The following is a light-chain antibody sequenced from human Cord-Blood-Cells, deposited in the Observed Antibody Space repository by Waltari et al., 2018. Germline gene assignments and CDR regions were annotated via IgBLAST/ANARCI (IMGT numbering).Light chain of an antibody. CDR1: SSDVGGYNY. V-gene: IGLV2-14*01. CDR3: SSYTSSSTYV. Sequence: QSALTQPASVSGSPGQSITISCTGTSSDVGGYNYVSWYQQHPGKAPKLMIYEVSNRPLGVSNRFSGAKSGNTASLTISGLQAEDEADYYCSSYTSSSTYVFGTGTKFTVL. J-gene: IGLJ1*01. CDR2: EVS.